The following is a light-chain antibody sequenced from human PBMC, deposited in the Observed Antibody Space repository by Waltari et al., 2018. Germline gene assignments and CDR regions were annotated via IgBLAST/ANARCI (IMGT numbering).Light chain of an antibody. CDR3: QQYSNAPNT. V-gene: IGKV3-20*01. Sequence: EIVLTQSPGTLSLSPGERATLSCRASQTVSSSYLAWYQQKPGQAPRLLIYGVSSRATGIPDRFSGSGSGTDFTLTISRLEPEDFAVYFCQQYSNAPNTFGQGTKLEIK. J-gene: IGKJ2*01. CDR2: GVS. CDR1: QTVSSSY.